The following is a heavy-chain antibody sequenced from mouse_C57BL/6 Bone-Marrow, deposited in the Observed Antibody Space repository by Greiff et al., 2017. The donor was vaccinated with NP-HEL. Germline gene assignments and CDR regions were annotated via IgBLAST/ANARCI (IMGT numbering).Heavy chain of an antibody. Sequence: QVQLKESGTELVKPGASVKLSCKASGYTFTSYWMHWVKQRPGHGLEWIGNINPSNGGTNYNEKFKSKATLTVDKSSSTAYMQLSSLTSEDSAVYYCARRYGSSLYYFDYWGQGTTLTVSS. J-gene: IGHJ2*01. V-gene: IGHV1-53*01. CDR1: GYTFTSYW. CDR3: ARRYGSSLYYFDY. D-gene: IGHD1-1*01. CDR2: INPSNGGT.